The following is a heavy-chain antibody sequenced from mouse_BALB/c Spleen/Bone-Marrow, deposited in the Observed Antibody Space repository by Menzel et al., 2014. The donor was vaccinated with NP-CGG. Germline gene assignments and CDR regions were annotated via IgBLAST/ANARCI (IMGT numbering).Heavy chain of an antibody. CDR3: ERSCYYGSRYCVY. V-gene: IGHV1-20*02. J-gene: IGHJ2*02. CDR1: GYSFTGYF. D-gene: IGHD1-1*01. Sequence: VQLQQPGPELVKPGASVKISCKASGYSFTGYFMNWVMQSHGKSLEWIGRINPYNGDTFYNQKFKGKATLTVDKSSSRAHMELRSLVSEDSAVYYCERSCYYGSRYCVYWGQGTSLTLPS. CDR2: INPYNGDT.